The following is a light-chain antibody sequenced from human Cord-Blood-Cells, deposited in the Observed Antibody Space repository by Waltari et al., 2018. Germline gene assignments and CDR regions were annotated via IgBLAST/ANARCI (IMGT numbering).Light chain of an antibody. CDR3: CSYAGSSTFDWV. V-gene: IGLV2-23*03. J-gene: IGLJ3*02. Sequence: QSALTQPATVSGSPGQSITISCTGTSSDVGSYNLVSWYQQHPGKAPKLMIYEGSKRPSGVSNRFSGSKSGNTASLTISGLQAEDVADYYCCSYAGSSTFDWVFGGGTKLTVL. CDR1: SSDVGSYNL. CDR2: EGS.